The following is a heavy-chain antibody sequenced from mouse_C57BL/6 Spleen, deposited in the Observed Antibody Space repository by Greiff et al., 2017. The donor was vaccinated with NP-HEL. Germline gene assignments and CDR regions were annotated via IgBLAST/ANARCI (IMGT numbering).Heavy chain of an antibody. D-gene: IGHD1-1*01. CDR1: GYTFTDYY. V-gene: IGHV1-19*01. Sequence: VQLQQSGPVLVKPGASVKMSCKASGYTFTDYYMNWVKQSHGKSLEWIGVINPYNGGTSYNQKFKGKATLTVDKSSSTAYMELNSLTSEDFAVYYCATVTTVVARYFDVWGTGTTVTVSS. J-gene: IGHJ1*03. CDR2: INPYNGGT. CDR3: ATVTTVVARYFDV.